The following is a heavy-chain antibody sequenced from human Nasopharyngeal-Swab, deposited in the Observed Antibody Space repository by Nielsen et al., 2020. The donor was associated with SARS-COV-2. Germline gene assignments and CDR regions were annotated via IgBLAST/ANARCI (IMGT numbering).Heavy chain of an antibody. CDR3: ARVVDIVATIGSFDI. V-gene: IGHV1-69*13. D-gene: IGHD5-12*01. J-gene: IGHJ3*02. CDR1: AGTFSNHA. CDR2: LIPIFGTA. Sequence: SVKVSCKASAGTFSNHAISWVRQAPGQGLEWMGGLIPIFGTANYAQKFQGRVTITADESTSTAYMELRSLRSEDTAVYYCARVVDIVATIGSFDIWGQGTMVTVSS.